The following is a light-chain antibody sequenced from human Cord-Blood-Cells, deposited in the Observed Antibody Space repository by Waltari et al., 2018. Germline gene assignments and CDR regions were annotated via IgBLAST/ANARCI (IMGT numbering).Light chain of an antibody. CDR3: QQYGSAPYT. J-gene: IGKJ2*01. CDR1: QSVISSY. CDR2: GAS. Sequence: ELVLTQSPGTLSLSPGERATLSCRAIQSVISSYLAWYQQKPGHAPRLLIYGASSRATGIPDRFSGSGSGTDFTVTISRLEPEDCAVYYCQQYGSAPYTFGQGTKLEIE. V-gene: IGKV3-20*01.